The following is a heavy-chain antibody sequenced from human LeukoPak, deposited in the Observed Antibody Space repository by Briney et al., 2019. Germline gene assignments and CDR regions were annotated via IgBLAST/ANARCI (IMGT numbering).Heavy chain of an antibody. CDR1: GFTFSSYA. CDR2: ISSNGGST. V-gene: IGHV3-64D*06. CDR3: ARDQQKMTTTVTHGVY. D-gene: IGHD4-17*01. Sequence: GGSLRLSCSASGFTFSSYAMHWVRQAPGKGLEYVSAISSNGGSTYYADSVKGRFTISRDNSKNTLYLQMSSLRAEDTAVYYCARDQQKMTTTVTHGVYWGQGTLSPSPQ. J-gene: IGHJ4*02.